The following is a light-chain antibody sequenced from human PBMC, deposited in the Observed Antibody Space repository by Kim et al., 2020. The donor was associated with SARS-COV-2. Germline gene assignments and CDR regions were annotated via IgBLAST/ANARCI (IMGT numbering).Light chain of an antibody. J-gene: IGLJ1*01. V-gene: IGLV2-14*03. CDR3: SSYTSSSTGV. CDR1: SSDVGGYNY. CDR2: DVS. Sequence: GQSITISCTGTSSDVGGYNYVSWYQHHPGKAPKLMIYDVSKRPSGVSDRFSGSKSGNTASLTISGLQAEDEADYYCSSYTSSSTGVFGTGTKVTVL.